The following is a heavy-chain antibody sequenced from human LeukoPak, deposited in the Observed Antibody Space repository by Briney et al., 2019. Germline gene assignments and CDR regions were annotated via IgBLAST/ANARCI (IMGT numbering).Heavy chain of an antibody. CDR1: GGSFICDY. J-gene: IGHJ5*02. CDR3: ARGGNIWSGLSGRNSFDP. V-gene: IGHV4-34*01. CDR2: VKHSGST. Sequence: SETLSLAFSVYGGSFICDYWSWIRQPPGTGVEWIGEVKHSGSTNYNPSLKSRVTISGDTSTNQFSLSLSSVTAADTAVYYCARGGNIWSGLSGRNSFDPCGQGPLVPVSS. D-gene: IGHD3-3*01.